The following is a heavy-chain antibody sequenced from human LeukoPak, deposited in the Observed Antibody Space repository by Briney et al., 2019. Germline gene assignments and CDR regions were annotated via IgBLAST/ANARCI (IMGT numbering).Heavy chain of an antibody. CDR2: INPNSGGT. CDR1: GYTFTGYY. Sequence: GASVKVSCKASGYTFTGYYMHWVRQAPGQGLEWMGWINPNSGGTNYAQKFQGRVTMTRDTSISTAYMELSRLRSDDTAVYYCASRYCSSTSCTVLRFLEWSPHSYMDVWGKGTTVTVSS. D-gene: IGHD2-2*01. V-gene: IGHV1-2*02. CDR3: ASRYCSSTSCTVLRFLEWSPHSYMDV. J-gene: IGHJ6*03.